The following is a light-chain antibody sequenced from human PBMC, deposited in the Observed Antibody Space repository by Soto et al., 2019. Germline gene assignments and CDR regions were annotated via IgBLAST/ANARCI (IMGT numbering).Light chain of an antibody. Sequence: DIQMTQSPATLSASVGDRVTITCRASQSVRSWLAWYQQKPGTAPKLLIFDASRLESGVPSRFSGSGSGTDFTLTISSLQPEDVATYYCQKYNNAPLTFGGGTKVDIK. CDR1: QSVRSW. CDR2: DAS. CDR3: QKYNNAPLT. V-gene: IGKV1-5*01. J-gene: IGKJ4*01.